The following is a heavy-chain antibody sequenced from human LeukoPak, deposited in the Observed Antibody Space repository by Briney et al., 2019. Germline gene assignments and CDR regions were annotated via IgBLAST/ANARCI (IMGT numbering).Heavy chain of an antibody. D-gene: IGHD1-14*01. Sequence: GGSLRLSCATSGFSFDDYGITWVRQIPGKGLEWVSGISWSGGGTGYADSVKGRFAISGDNAKNSVYLQMNSLRAEDTAIYHCARASPRQYRGRRLFSFYYMDVWGEGTTVTVSS. CDR3: ARASPRQYRGRRLFSFYYMDV. V-gene: IGHV3-20*01. CDR1: GFSFDDYG. J-gene: IGHJ6*03. CDR2: ISWSGGGT.